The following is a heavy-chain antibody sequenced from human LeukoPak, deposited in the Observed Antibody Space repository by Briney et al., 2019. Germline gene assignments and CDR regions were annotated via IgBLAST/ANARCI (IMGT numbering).Heavy chain of an antibody. CDR3: ARVGLNSGWFHYYYYMDV. V-gene: IGHV4-38-2*02. CDR2: IYHSGST. Sequence: SETLSLTCTVSGYSISSGYYWGWIRQPPGKGLEWIGSIYHSGSTYYNPSLKSRVTISVDTSKNQFSLKLSSVTAADTAVYYCARVGLNSGWFHYYYYMDVWGKGTTVTVSS. CDR1: GYSISSGYY. J-gene: IGHJ6*03. D-gene: IGHD6-19*01.